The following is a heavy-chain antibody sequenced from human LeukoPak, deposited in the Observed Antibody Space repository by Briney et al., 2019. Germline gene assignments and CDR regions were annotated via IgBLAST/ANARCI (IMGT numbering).Heavy chain of an antibody. V-gene: IGHV3-74*01. CDR2: INSDGSST. Sequence: GGSLRLSCAASGFTFSTYWMHWVRQAPGKGLVWVSRINSDGSSTNYADFVKGRFTISRDDAKNTLELQMNSLRAEDTAVYYCVSDIGDWGQGTLVTVSS. D-gene: IGHD3-10*01. CDR1: GFTFSTYW. CDR3: VSDIGD. J-gene: IGHJ4*02.